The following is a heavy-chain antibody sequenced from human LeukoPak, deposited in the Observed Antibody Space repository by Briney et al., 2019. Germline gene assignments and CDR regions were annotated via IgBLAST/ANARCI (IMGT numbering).Heavy chain of an antibody. CDR2: IRSKAYGGTT. V-gene: IGHV3-49*04. J-gene: IGHJ5*02. D-gene: IGHD3-9*01. CDR3: TRSNVLRYLGPPNWFDP. Sequence: GGSLRLSCTASGFTFDDYAMSWVRQAPGKGLEWVGFIRSKAYGGTTEYAASVKGRFTISRDDSKSIAYLQMNSLKTEDTAVYYCTRSNVLRYLGPPNWFDPWGQGTLVTVSS. CDR1: GFTFDDYA.